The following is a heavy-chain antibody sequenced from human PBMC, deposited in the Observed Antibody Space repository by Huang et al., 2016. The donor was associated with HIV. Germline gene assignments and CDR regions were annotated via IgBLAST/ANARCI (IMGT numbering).Heavy chain of an antibody. CDR1: GDTFNNSY. CDR2: INPSEDST. D-gene: IGHD2-21*02. Sequence: QVQVVQSGAEVKRPGTSVKVSCKASGDTFNNSYVHWVRQATGQGLEGMGIINPSEDSTSSVRKFHGRFTMTRDTSTNAVYMELRGLRSEDTAIYYCASAFCGAGCFIPPFDFRGQGTLVTVSS. V-gene: IGHV1-46*02. CDR3: ASAFCGAGCFIPPFDF. J-gene: IGHJ4*02.